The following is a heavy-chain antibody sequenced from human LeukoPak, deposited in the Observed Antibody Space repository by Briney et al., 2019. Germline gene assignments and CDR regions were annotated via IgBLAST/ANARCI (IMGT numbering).Heavy chain of an antibody. CDR1: GGSISSYY. V-gene: IGHV4-59*12. Sequence: SETLSLTCTVSGGSISSYYWSWVRQPPGKGLEWIGFVYYTGSTNYSPSLKSRVTITVDTSKNQFSLKLSSVTAADTAVYYCVREGEYYDSSGYVSFVDYWGQGTLVTVSS. CDR3: VREGEYYDSSGYVSFVDY. CDR2: VYYTGST. D-gene: IGHD3-22*01. J-gene: IGHJ4*02.